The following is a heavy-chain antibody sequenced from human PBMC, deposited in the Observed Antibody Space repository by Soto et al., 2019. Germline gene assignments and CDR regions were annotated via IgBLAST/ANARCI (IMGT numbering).Heavy chain of an antibody. CDR1: GGSISSSSYY. Sequence: QLQLQESGPGLVKPSETLSLTCTVSGGSISSSSYYWGWIRQPPGKGLEWIGSIYYSGSTYYNPSLKSRVTISVDTSKNQFSLKLSSVTAADTAVYYCASRDGYNFFDYWGQGTLVTVSS. CDR3: ASRDGYNFFDY. D-gene: IGHD5-12*01. V-gene: IGHV4-39*01. CDR2: IYYSGST. J-gene: IGHJ4*02.